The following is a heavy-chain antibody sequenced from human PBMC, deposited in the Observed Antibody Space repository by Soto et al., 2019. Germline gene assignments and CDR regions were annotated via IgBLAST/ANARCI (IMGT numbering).Heavy chain of an antibody. D-gene: IGHD1-26*01. J-gene: IGHJ4*02. CDR3: ARDLAKGGGSAGFDY. V-gene: IGHV1-2*02. CDR1: GYTFTVYY. CDR2: INPKSGGT. Sequence: ASVKVSCKASGYTFTVYYMHWVRQAPGQGLEWMGWINPKSGGTMYPQKFQGRVTMTWDTSISTAYMALTRLRSDDTAVYYCARDLAKGGGSAGFDYWGQGTQVTVSS.